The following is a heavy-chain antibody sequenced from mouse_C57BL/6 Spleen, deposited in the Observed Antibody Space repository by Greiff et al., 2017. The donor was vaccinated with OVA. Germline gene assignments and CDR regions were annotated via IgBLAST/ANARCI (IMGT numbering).Heavy chain of an antibody. CDR3: ARDEYDYDGRGFDY. V-gene: IGHV1-26*01. CDR2: INPNNGGT. CDR1: GYTFTDYY. Sequence: EVQLQQSGPELVKPGASVKISCKASGYTFTDYYMNWVKQSHGKSLEWIGDINPNNGGTSYNQKFKGKATLTVDKPSSTAYMELRSLTSEDSAVYYCARDEYDYDGRGFDYWGQGTTLTVSS. D-gene: IGHD2-4*01. J-gene: IGHJ2*01.